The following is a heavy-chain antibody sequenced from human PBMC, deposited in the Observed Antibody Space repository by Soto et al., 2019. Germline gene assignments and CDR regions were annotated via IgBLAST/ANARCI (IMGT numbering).Heavy chain of an antibody. V-gene: IGHV1-18*01. CDR2: ISVYNGNT. D-gene: IGHD6-6*01. CDR1: GYTFSNYG. CDR3: ARKSSTSSWFDX. J-gene: IGHJ5*02. Sequence: ASVKVSCKASGYTFSNYGISWVRQAPGQGLEWMGWISVYNGNTNYAHNFQGRVTMTADPSTRTAYMDLRSLISDDTAVYFCARKSSTSSWFDXWGQGTLVTVSX.